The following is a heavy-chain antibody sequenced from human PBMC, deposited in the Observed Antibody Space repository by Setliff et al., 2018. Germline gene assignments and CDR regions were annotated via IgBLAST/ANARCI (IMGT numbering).Heavy chain of an antibody. D-gene: IGHD3-3*01. V-gene: IGHV3-23*01. J-gene: IGHJ4*02. CDR2: IGAGGDYT. Sequence: GGSLRLSCAASGFTFSHFAVTWVRQSPGRGLEWVASIGAGGDYTKYADSVRGRFTISRDNSKNTIYLQMNSLRAEDTAKYYCAGQGPIFGSGLIPGFDQWGQGTMVTVSS. CDR3: AGQGPIFGSGLIPGFDQ. CDR1: GFTFSHFA.